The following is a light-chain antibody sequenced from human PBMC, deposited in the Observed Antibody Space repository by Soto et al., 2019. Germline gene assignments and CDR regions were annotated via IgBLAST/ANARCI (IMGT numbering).Light chain of an antibody. J-gene: IGKJ5*01. Sequence: EFVLTQSPATLSLSPGERATLSCRASQSVSSYLAWYQQKPGQAHSLLIYGASSRATGIPDTFSGSGSGTDFTLTISRLEPEDFAVYYCQQYDSSQGTFGQGTRLE. CDR2: GAS. V-gene: IGKV3-20*01. CDR1: QSVSSY. CDR3: QQYDSSQGT.